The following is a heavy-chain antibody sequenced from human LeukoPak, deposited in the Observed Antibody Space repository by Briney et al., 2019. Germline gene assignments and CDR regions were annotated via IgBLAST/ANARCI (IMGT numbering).Heavy chain of an antibody. Sequence: GESLKISCKGSGYSFTNYWIGWVRQMPGKGLEWMGIIYPGDSDTRYRPAFQGQVTISADKSISTAYLQWSSLKASDTAMYYCARLRPQDAFDIWGQGTMVTVSS. V-gene: IGHV5-51*01. CDR2: IYPGDSDT. CDR3: ARLRPQDAFDI. CDR1: GYSFTNYW. J-gene: IGHJ3*02.